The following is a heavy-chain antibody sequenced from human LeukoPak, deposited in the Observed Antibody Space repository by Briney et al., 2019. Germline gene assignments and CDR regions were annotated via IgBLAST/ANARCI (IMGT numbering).Heavy chain of an antibody. CDR2: ISPSGGIT. CDR3: ARVSWYGSGNSINFDC. CDR1: GFTFSSHG. V-gene: IGHV3-23*01. Sequence: GGSLRLSCAASGFTFSSHGMNWVRQAPGKGLEWVSGISPSGGITYYTDSVKGRFTISRDNSKNTVSLQMNSLRAEDTAVYYCARVSWYGSGNSINFDCWGQGALVSVSS. J-gene: IGHJ4*02. D-gene: IGHD3-10*01.